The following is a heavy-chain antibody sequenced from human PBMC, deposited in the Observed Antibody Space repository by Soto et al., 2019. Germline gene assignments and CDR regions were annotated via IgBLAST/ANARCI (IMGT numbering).Heavy chain of an antibody. Sequence: QVQLREAGPGLVKPSETLSLTCSVSGASMTDYFVSWIRQPPGKPLEYIGFIFYNGWADYSPSLKSRVTMSIDASNKQASLRLTSVTAADTAIYYCARSGSTFAGVVWGQGILVSVSS. CDR2: IFYNGWA. CDR1: GASMTDYF. CDR3: ARSGSTFAGVV. V-gene: IGHV4-59*04. J-gene: IGHJ4*02. D-gene: IGHD3-16*01.